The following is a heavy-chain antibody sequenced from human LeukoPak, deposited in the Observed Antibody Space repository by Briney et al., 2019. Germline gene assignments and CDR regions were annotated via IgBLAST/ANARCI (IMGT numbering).Heavy chain of an antibody. D-gene: IGHD3-22*01. CDR2: TYYSGRT. Sequence: NSSETLSLTCSGSGDSVSRSDSYWDWIRQPPGQRLEWIGTTYYSGRTYYSPSLKSRVTMSVDPSNNQFSLNLRSVTAADTAVYYCARRRYYDGSGYLEWGQGTLLSVSS. V-gene: IGHV4-39*01. CDR3: ARRRYYDGSGYLE. CDR1: GDSVSRSDSY. J-gene: IGHJ1*01.